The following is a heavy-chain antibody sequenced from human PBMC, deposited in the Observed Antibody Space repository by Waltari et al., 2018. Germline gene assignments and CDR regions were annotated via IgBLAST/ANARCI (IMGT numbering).Heavy chain of an antibody. Sequence: QVQLQESGPGLVKPSGTLSLTCAVSGGSISSSNWWSWVRQPPGKGLEWIGELYHRGSTNYNPSLKGRVTISVDKSKNQFSLKLSSVTAADTAVYYCARDKVVVPAASGGYWFDPWGQGTLVTVSS. J-gene: IGHJ5*02. D-gene: IGHD2-2*01. CDR2: LYHRGST. CDR1: GGSISSSNW. V-gene: IGHV4-4*02. CDR3: ARDKVVVPAASGGYWFDP.